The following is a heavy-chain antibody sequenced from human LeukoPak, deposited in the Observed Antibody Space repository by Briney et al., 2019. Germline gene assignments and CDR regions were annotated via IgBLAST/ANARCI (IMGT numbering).Heavy chain of an antibody. Sequence: PSDTLSLTCTVSGGSISSGSYYWSWSRQPAGKGLEWIGRSSSTGSTNYNPSLRSRVTVSVDTSKNQFSLKLSSVTAADTAVYYCAREGVADGNGDYWGQGTLVTVSS. V-gene: IGHV4-61*02. CDR1: GGSISSGSYY. CDR3: AREGVADGNGDY. CDR2: SSSTGST. J-gene: IGHJ4*02. D-gene: IGHD6-13*01.